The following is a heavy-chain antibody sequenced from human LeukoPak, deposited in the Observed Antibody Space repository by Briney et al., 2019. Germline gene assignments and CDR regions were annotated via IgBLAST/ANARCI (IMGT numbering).Heavy chain of an antibody. D-gene: IGHD6-19*01. CDR1: GFTFSNYG. V-gene: IGHV3-30*18. CDR2: ISYDGSNQ. CDR3: AKDRSGLDWYFDL. Sequence: GRSLRLSCAASGFTFSNYGMHWVRQAPGKGLEWVAIISYDGSNQYYTDSVKGRFTISRDNSKNTLYLQMNSLRAEDTAVYYCAKDRSGLDWYFDLWGRGTLVTVSS. J-gene: IGHJ2*01.